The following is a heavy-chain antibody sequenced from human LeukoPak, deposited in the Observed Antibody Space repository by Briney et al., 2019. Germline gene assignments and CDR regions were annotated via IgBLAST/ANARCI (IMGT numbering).Heavy chain of an antibody. CDR3: ARARSFWSGSYYMDV. D-gene: IGHD3-3*01. CDR1: GFTFSSLW. Sequence: PGGSLRLSCAASGFTFSSLWMTWVRQAPGKGLEWVANIKQDGSEKYYMDSVKGRFTVSRDNAKNALYLQMNSLRAEDTALYYCARARSFWSGSYYMDVWGKGTTVIVSS. V-gene: IGHV3-7*01. CDR2: IKQDGSEK. J-gene: IGHJ6*03.